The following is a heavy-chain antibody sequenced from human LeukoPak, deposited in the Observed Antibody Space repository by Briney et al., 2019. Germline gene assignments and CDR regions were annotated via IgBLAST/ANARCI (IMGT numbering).Heavy chain of an antibody. J-gene: IGHJ4*02. CDR3: AKDLSYYYDSSGYPCDY. Sequence: GGSLRLSCAASGFTFSSYAMSWVRQAPGKGLEWVSAISGSGGSTYYADSVRGRFTISRDNSKNTLYLQMNSLRAEDTAVYYCAKDLSYYYDSSGYPCDYWGQGTLVTVSS. D-gene: IGHD3-22*01. V-gene: IGHV3-23*01. CDR1: GFTFSSYA. CDR2: ISGSGGST.